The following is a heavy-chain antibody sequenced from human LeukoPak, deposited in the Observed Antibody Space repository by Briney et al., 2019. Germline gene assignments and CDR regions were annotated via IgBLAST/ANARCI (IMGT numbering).Heavy chain of an antibody. V-gene: IGHV1-69*04. CDR3: ARDRVADGDNWNLLGAFDI. CDR1: GGTFSSYA. J-gene: IGHJ3*02. D-gene: IGHD1-7*01. Sequence: SVKVSCKASGGTFSSYAISWVRQAPGQGLEWMGRIIPILGIANYAQKFQGRVTITADKYTSTAYMELSSLRSEDTAVYYCARDRVADGDNWNLLGAFDIWGQGTMVTVSS. CDR2: IIPILGIA.